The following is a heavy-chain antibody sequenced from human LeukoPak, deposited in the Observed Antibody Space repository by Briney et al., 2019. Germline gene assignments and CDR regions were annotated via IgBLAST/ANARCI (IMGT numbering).Heavy chain of an antibody. CDR2: ISDNIRST. D-gene: IGHD3-10*01. Sequence: TGVSLRLSCAASGFTFSSYNMNWVRQAPGKGLEWVSSISDNIRSTFYADSVKGRFTISRDNARNSLYLQMNSLRAEDSAVYYCARESEESFDYWGQGTLVTVSS. J-gene: IGHJ4*02. CDR3: ARESEESFDY. V-gene: IGHV3-21*01. CDR1: GFTFSSYN.